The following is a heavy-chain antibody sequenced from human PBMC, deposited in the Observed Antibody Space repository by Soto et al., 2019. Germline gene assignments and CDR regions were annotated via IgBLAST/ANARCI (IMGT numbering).Heavy chain of an antibody. CDR2: ITAGNDNT. Sequence: ASVKVSCKASGYTFIRFSIHWLRQAPGQRPEWMGWITAGNDNTYFSQKFQGRVTITRDTSANTVYMEVSSLRSEDTAVYYCARGRGYSVGSNGVDVWGQGTTVTVSS. CDR3: ARGRGYSVGSNGVDV. J-gene: IGHJ6*02. CDR1: GYTFIRFS. D-gene: IGHD5-18*01. V-gene: IGHV1-3*01.